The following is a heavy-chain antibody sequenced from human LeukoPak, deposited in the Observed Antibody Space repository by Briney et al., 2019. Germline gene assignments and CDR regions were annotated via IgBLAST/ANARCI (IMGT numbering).Heavy chain of an antibody. CDR2: IWYDGSNK. V-gene: IGHV3-33*08. CDR3: ARERELLRDAPAYYFDY. Sequence: GGSLRLSCAASGFTFSFYAMHWVRQAPGKGLEWVAVIWYDGSNKYYADSVKGRFTISRDNSKNTLYLQMNSLRAEDTAVYYCARERELLRDAPAYYFDYWGQGTLVTVSS. D-gene: IGHD1-7*01. CDR1: GFTFSFYA. J-gene: IGHJ4*02.